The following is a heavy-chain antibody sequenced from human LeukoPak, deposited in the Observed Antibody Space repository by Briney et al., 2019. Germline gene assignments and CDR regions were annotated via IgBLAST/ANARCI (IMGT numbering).Heavy chain of an antibody. J-gene: IGHJ4*02. CDR1: GGSFSSYY. D-gene: IGHD6-13*01. Sequence: KPSETLSLTCAVYGGSFSSYYWSWIRQPPGQGLEWIGEVNRSGNSNYNPSLKSRVTISVDTSKNQISLKLSSVTAADTAVYYCAREIYRGLRAAAAGFFDSWGQGTLVTVSS. CDR3: AREIYRGLRAAAAGFFDS. V-gene: IGHV4-34*01. CDR2: VNRSGNS.